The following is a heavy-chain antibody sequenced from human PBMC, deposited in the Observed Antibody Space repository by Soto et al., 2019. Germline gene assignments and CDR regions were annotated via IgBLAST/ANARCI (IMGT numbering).Heavy chain of an antibody. J-gene: IGHJ5*02. V-gene: IGHV3-74*01. CDR2: INSVGSST. CDR1: GFTFSNYW. Sequence: GGSLRLSCAASGFTFSNYWMHWVRQAPGKGLMWVSRINSVGSSTTSADSVKGRFTISRDNSNNTLYLQMNSLRAEDTALYYCAKEKISTSCCNWFDPWGQGTLVTVSS. CDR3: AKEKISTSCCNWFDP. D-gene: IGHD2-2*01.